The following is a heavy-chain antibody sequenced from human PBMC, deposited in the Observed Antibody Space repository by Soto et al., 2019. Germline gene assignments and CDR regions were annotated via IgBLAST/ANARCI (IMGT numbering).Heavy chain of an antibody. J-gene: IGHJ5*02. CDR2: IIPIFGTA. CDR3: ASLCSGGSCYSSWFDP. CDR1: GGTFSSYA. D-gene: IGHD2-15*01. Sequence: QVQLVQSGAEVKKPGSSVKVSCKASGGTFSSYAISWVRQAPGQGLEWMGGIIPIFGTANYAQKFQGRVTITADESMSTAYMEMSSLRSEDTAVYYCASLCSGGSCYSSWFDPWGQGTLVTVSS. V-gene: IGHV1-69*01.